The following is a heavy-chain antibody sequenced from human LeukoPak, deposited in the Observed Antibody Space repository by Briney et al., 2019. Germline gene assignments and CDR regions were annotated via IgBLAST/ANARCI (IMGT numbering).Heavy chain of an antibody. V-gene: IGHV1-46*01. Sequence: ASVKVSCKASGGTFSSYAISWVRQAPGQGLEWMGIINPSGGSTSYAQKFQGRVTMTRDTSTSTVYMELSSLRSEDTAVYYCARERPYSGSSPFDYWGQGTLVTVSS. D-gene: IGHD1-26*01. J-gene: IGHJ4*02. CDR2: INPSGGST. CDR1: GGTFSSYA. CDR3: ARERPYSGSSPFDY.